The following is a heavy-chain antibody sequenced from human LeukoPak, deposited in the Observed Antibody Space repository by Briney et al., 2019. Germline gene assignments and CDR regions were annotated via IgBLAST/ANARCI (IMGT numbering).Heavy chain of an antibody. D-gene: IGHD4-17*01. CDR2: IKQDGSEK. J-gene: IGHJ4*02. Sequence: GGSLRLSCAASGFTFSSYWMSWVRQAPGKGLEWVANIKQDGSEKYYVDSVKGRFTISRDNAKNSLYLQMNSLRAEDTAVYYCARDEHRMTTVTTPPWYWGQGTLVTVSS. CDR1: GFTFSSYW. CDR3: ARDEHRMTTVTTPPWY. V-gene: IGHV3-7*01.